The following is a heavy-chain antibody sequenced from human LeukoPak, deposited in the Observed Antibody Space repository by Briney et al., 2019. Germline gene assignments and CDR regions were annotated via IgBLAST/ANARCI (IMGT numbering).Heavy chain of an antibody. CDR2: ISSSSSTI. CDR1: GFTFSSYS. Sequence: GGSLRLSCAASGFTFSSYSMNWVRQAPGKGLEWVSYISSSSSTIYYADSVKGRFTISRDNAKNSLYLQMNSLRAEDTAVYYCARGAAGTVYWYFDLWGRGTLVTVSS. V-gene: IGHV3-48*04. J-gene: IGHJ2*01. D-gene: IGHD6-13*01. CDR3: ARGAAGTVYWYFDL.